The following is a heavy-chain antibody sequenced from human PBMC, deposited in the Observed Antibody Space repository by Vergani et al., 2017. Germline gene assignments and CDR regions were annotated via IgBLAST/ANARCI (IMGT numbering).Heavy chain of an antibody. CDR3: AKETHYYDSSGYPRPFDY. CDR1: EFTFSNYA. V-gene: IGHV3-23*01. Sequence: EVQLLESGGGLVQPGGSLRLTCAASEFTFSNYAMNWVRQAPGKGLEWVSGISGSGVSAYYTDSVKGRFTISRDNSKNMLFLQMNNLRTEDTAVYYCAKETHYYDSSGYPRPFDYWGQGTLVTVSS. CDR2: ISGSGVSA. J-gene: IGHJ4*02. D-gene: IGHD3-22*01.